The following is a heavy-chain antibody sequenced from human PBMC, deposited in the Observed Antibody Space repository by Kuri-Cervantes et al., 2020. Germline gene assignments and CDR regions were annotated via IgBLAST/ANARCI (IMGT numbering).Heavy chain of an antibody. CDR3: ARGFITDAFDI. Sequence: SVKVSCKASGYTFTSYCMHWVRQAPGQGLEWMGGIIPIFGTANYAQKFQGRVTITTDESTSTAYMELSSLRSEDTAVYYCARGFITDAFDIWGQGTMVTVSS. D-gene: IGHD3-10*01. V-gene: IGHV1-69*05. CDR2: IIPIFGTA. J-gene: IGHJ3*02. CDR1: GYTFTSYC.